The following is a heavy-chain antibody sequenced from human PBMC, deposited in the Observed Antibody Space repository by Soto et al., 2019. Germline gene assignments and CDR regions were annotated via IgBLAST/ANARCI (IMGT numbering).Heavy chain of an antibody. Sequence: GGCLRLSCAASGFTLSSYSMNWVRQAPGKGLEWVSYISSSSTIYYADSVKGRFTISRDNAKNSLYLQMNSLRAEDTAVYYCARDSATVTTSYWGQGTLVTVSS. CDR2: ISSSSTI. V-gene: IGHV3-48*01. J-gene: IGHJ4*02. CDR1: GFTLSSYS. CDR3: ARDSATVTTSY. D-gene: IGHD4-17*01.